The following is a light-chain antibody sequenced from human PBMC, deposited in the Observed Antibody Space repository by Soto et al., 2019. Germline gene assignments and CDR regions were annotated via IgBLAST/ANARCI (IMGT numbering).Light chain of an antibody. CDR2: GAS. V-gene: IGKV3-20*01. Sequence: EMVLTQSPGTLSLSPGERATLSCRASQSVSSSYLAWYQQKPGQAPRLLIYGASSRATGIPDRFSGSGSGTDFTGSISRLGPEDCAVYYCQQYGSSPPWTFGQRTKVEIK. CDR1: QSVSSSY. CDR3: QQYGSSPPWT. J-gene: IGKJ1*01.